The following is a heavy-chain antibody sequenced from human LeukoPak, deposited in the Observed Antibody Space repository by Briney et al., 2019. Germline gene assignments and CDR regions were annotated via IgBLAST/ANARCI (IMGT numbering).Heavy chain of an antibody. J-gene: IGHJ5*02. V-gene: IGHV1-8*01. CDR1: GYTFTSYD. D-gene: IGHD2-15*01. CDR2: MNPNSGNT. CDR3: ARNTGYCSGGSCPNWFDP. Sequence: ASVKVSCKASGYTFTSYDINWVRQATGQGLEWMGWMNPNSGNTGYAQKFQGRVTMTRNTSISTAYMELSSLRSGDTAVYYCARNTGYCSGGSCPNWFDPWGQGTLVTVSS.